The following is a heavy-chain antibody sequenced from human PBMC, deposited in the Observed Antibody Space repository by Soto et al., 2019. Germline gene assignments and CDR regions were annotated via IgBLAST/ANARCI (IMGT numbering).Heavy chain of an antibody. CDR1: GFTFSSYA. J-gene: IGHJ3*02. CDR3: AKDHGSGSYYYAFDI. V-gene: IGHV3-23*01. D-gene: IGHD3-10*01. Sequence: PGGSLSLSCAASGFTFSSYAMSWVRQAPGKGLEWVSAISGSGGSTYYADSVKGRFTISRDNSKNTLYLQMNSLRAEDTAVYYCAKDHGSGSYYYAFDIWGQGTMVTVSS. CDR2: ISGSGGST.